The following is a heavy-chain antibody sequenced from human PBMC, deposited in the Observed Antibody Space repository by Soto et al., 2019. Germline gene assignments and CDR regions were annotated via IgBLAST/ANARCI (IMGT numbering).Heavy chain of an antibody. J-gene: IGHJ6*02. V-gene: IGHV1-18*01. CDR3: ARSWVTGKGGMDV. Sequence: QVQLVQSGGEVKKPGASVKVSWKASGYTFTSYGFSWVRQAPGQGLEWMGWINGYTGNTHYAQKFQGRVTMTIDTSTSTAYMELWTLISDDTAVYYCARSWVTGKGGMDVWGQGTTVTVSS. CDR2: INGYTGNT. D-gene: IGHD3-16*01. CDR1: GYTFTSYG.